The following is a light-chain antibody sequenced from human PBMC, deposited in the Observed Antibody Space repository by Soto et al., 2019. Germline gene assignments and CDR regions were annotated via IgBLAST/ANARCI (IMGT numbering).Light chain of an antibody. CDR1: YSNIGAGYD. V-gene: IGLV1-40*01. CDR2: GNT. Sequence: QSVLTQTPSVSGAPGQRVTISCTGSYSNIGAGYDVHWYQHLPGRAPKLLIFGNTNRPSGVPDRFSGSKSGTSASLAITGLQPEDEADYYCQSFDNSLNGFYVFGSGTKLTVL. J-gene: IGLJ1*01. CDR3: QSFDNSLNGFYV.